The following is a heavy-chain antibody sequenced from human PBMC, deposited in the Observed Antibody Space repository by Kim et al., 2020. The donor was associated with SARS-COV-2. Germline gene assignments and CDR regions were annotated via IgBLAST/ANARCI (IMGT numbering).Heavy chain of an antibody. Sequence: YNPSLVSRVTISVDTSKNQGSLKLSCVTAAATAVYYCARGGTAAARAFDIWGQGTMVTVSS. D-gene: IGHD6-13*01. V-gene: IGHV4-39*07. J-gene: IGHJ3*02. CDR3: ARGGTAAARAFDI.